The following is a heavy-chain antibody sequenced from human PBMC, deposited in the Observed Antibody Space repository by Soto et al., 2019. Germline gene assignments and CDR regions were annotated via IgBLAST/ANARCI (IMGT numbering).Heavy chain of an antibody. Sequence: ASVKVSCKASEYSFTSYYMHWVRQAPGQGLEWMGIINPSGGSTSYAQKFQGRVTMTRDTSTSTVYMELSSLRSEDTAVYYCAMGAADAFDIWGQGTMVTVSS. V-gene: IGHV1-46*03. J-gene: IGHJ3*02. D-gene: IGHD3-16*01. CDR2: INPSGGST. CDR1: EYSFTSYY. CDR3: AMGAADAFDI.